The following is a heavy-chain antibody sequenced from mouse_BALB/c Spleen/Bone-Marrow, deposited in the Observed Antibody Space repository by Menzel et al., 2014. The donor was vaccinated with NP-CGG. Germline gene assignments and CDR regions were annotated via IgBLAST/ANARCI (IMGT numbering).Heavy chain of an antibody. CDR1: GFSLTSYG. CDR3: ARDYGSSYYAMDY. D-gene: IGHD1-1*01. J-gene: IGHJ4*01. V-gene: IGHV2-9*02. Sequence: VKLMESGPGLVAPSQSLSITCTVSGFSLTSYGVRWVRQPPGKGLEWLGVIWAGGSTNYNSALMSRLSISKDNSKSQVFLKMNSLQTDDTAMYYCARDYGSSYYAMDYWGQGTSVAVSS. CDR2: IWAGGST.